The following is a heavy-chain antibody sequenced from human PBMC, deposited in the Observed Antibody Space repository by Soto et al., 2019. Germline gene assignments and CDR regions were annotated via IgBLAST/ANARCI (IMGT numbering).Heavy chain of an antibody. Sequence: SVKVSCKASGGTFSSYTISWVRQAPGQGLEWMGRIIPILGIANYAQKFQGRVTITADKSTSTAYMELSSLRSEDTAVYYCARGGVYGDYGAIDYWGQGTLVTVSS. CDR1: GGTFSSYT. J-gene: IGHJ4*02. D-gene: IGHD4-17*01. CDR3: ARGGVYGDYGAIDY. V-gene: IGHV1-69*02. CDR2: IIPILGIA.